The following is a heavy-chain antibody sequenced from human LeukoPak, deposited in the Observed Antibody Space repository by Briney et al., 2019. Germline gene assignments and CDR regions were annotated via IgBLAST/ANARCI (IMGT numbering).Heavy chain of an antibody. CDR2: IIPIFGTA. J-gene: IGHJ6*03. CDR1: GGTFSSYA. CDR3: ARDFMVRGVPASGQNYYYYMDV. D-gene: IGHD3-10*01. Sequence: ASVKVSCKASGGTFSSYAISWVRQAPGQGLEWMGGIIPIFGTANYAQKFQGRVTITADESTSTAYMELSSLRSEDTAVYYCARDFMVRGVPASGQNYYYYMDVWGKGTTVTVSS. V-gene: IGHV1-69*13.